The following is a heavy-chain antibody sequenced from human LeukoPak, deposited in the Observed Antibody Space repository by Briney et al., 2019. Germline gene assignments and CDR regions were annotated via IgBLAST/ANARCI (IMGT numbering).Heavy chain of an antibody. CDR1: GGSISSGDYY. J-gene: IGHJ1*01. D-gene: IGHD4-17*01. Sequence: SETLSLTCTVSGGSISSGDYYWRWLRQPPGKGLEWIGYIYYSGSTYYNPSLKSRVTISVDTSKNQFSLKLSSVTAADTAVYYCASTVTENFQHWGQGTLVTVSS. CDR2: IYYSGST. CDR3: ASTVTENFQH. V-gene: IGHV4-30-4*01.